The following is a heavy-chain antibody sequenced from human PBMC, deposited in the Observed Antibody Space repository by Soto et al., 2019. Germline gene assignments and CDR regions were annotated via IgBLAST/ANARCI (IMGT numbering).Heavy chain of an antibody. D-gene: IGHD6-19*01. CDR3: ARDRSIAVAGLNWFDP. Sequence: GSLRLSCAASGFTFSSYEINFFRHSPFKGLEWVSYISSSGSTIYYADSVKGRFTISRDNAKNSLYLQMNSLRAEDTAVYYCARDRSIAVAGLNWFDPWGQGTLVTVSS. CDR1: GFTFSSYE. CDR2: ISSSGSTI. J-gene: IGHJ5*02. V-gene: IGHV3-48*03.